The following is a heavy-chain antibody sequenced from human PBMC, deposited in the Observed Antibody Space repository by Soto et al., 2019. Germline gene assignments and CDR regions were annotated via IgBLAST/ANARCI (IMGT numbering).Heavy chain of an antibody. CDR3: ARPPVLDIVVPPDS. D-gene: IGHD2-15*01. CDR2: ISYDGSNK. Sequence: QVQLVESGGGVVQPGRSLRLSCAASGFTFSTYAMHWVRQAPGKGLEWVAVISYDGSNKHYADSVKGRFTISRDNSKNTLYLQMNSLRAEDTAVYYCARPPVLDIVVPPDSWGQGPLVTVSS. J-gene: IGHJ4*02. V-gene: IGHV3-30*04. CDR1: GFTFSTYA.